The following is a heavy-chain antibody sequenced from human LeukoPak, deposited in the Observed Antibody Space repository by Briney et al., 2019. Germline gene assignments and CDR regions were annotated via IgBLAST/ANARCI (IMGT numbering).Heavy chain of an antibody. D-gene: IGHD3-10*01. V-gene: IGHV4-59*01. CDR2: IYYSGST. J-gene: IGHJ5*02. CDR1: GGSISSYY. Sequence: SETLSLTCTVSGGSISSYYWSWIRQPPGKGLEWIGYIYYSGSTNYNPSLKSRVTISVDTSKNQFSLKLSSVTAADTAVYYCARGSFGSGSYYNEDWFDPWGQGTLVTVSS. CDR3: ARGSFGSGSYYNEDWFDP.